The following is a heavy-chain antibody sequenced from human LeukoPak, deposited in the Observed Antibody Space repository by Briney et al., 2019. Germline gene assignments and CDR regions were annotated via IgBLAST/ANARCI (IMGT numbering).Heavy chain of an antibody. V-gene: IGHV3-23*01. J-gene: IGHJ4*02. CDR1: GFTFRNCA. CDR3: AKHVSGSLFYFDY. CDR2: ISGTGYNT. D-gene: IGHD3-10*01. Sequence: QTGGSLRLSCAASGFTFRNCAMSWVRQAPGKGLEWVSGISGTGYNTYYADSVKGRFTISRDNSKNTPYLQMNSLGAEDTAVYYCAKHVSGSLFYFDYWGQRTLVTVSS.